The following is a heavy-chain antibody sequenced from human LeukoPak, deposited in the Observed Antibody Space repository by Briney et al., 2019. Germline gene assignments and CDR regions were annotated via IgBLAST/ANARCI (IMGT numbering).Heavy chain of an antibody. Sequence: GGSLRLSCAASGFTFGIYAMSWVRQTPGKGLEWVSGISGRGSSTYYADSVKGRFTISRDNSKNTIYLQMNTLRAEDTAVYYCVKALNWNPDYYHYGLDVWGQGTTVTVSS. D-gene: IGHD1-1*01. V-gene: IGHV3-23*01. CDR1: GFTFGIYA. J-gene: IGHJ6*02. CDR3: VKALNWNPDYYHYGLDV. CDR2: ISGRGSST.